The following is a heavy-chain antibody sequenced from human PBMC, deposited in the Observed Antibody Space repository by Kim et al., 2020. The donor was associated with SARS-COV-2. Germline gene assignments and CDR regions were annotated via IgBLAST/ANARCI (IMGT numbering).Heavy chain of an antibody. J-gene: IGHJ5*02. V-gene: IGHV1-24*01. CDR2: ET. Sequence: ETSYEQKCQGRVTMTEDTSTDTAYMELSSLRSEDTAVYYWATAREVWFDPWGQGTLVTVSS. CDR3: ATAREVWFDP.